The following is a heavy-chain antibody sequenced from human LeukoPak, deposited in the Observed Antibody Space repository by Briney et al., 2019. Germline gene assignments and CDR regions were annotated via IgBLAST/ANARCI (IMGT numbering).Heavy chain of an antibody. Sequence: GGSLRLSCATSGFTFSSYWMNWVRQAPGKGLVWVSYISSDGSSTNYADSVKGRFTISRGNAKNTLYLQMNSLRAEDTAVYYCARSNYYYYYMDVWGKGTTVTISS. CDR3: ARSNYYYYYMDV. V-gene: IGHV3-74*01. CDR1: GFTFSSYW. CDR2: ISSDGSST. J-gene: IGHJ6*03.